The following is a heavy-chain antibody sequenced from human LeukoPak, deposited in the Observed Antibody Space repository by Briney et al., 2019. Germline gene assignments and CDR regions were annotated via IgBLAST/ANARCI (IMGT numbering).Heavy chain of an antibody. Sequence: ASVKVSCKASGYTFTGYYMHWVRQAPGQGLEWMGRINPNSGGTNYAQKFQGRVTMTRDTSNSTAYMELSRLRSDDTAVYYCARAPLYYGDQNNWFDPWGQGTLVTVSS. CDR3: ARAPLYYGDQNNWFDP. V-gene: IGHV1-2*06. CDR2: INPNSGGT. D-gene: IGHD4-17*01. CDR1: GYTFTGYY. J-gene: IGHJ5*02.